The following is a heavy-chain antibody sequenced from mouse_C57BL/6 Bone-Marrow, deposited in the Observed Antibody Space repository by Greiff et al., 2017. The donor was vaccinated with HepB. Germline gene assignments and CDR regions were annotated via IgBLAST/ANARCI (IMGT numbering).Heavy chain of an antibody. CDR2: ISNGGGST. J-gene: IGHJ2*01. Sequence: EVQRVESGGGLVQPGGSLKLSCAASGFTFSDYYMYWVRQTPEKRLEWVAYISNGGGSTYYPDTVKGRFTISRDNAKNTLYLQMSRLKSEDTAMYYCARHDYAIDYWGQGTTLTVSS. CDR1: GFTFSDYY. D-gene: IGHD2-4*01. V-gene: IGHV5-12*01. CDR3: ARHDYAIDY.